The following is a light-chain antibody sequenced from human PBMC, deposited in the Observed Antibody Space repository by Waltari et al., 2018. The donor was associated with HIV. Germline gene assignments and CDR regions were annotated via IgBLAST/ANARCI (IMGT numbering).Light chain of an antibody. J-gene: IGLJ3*02. CDR3: CSYAGGYTLV. CDR2: DVT. Sequence: QSALTQPRSVSGSPGQSVTISCTGTSSDVGGYNYVSWYQQHPGKAPKLMIYDVTKRPSGVPDRFSGSKSGNTASLTISGLQAEDEADYFCCSYAGGYTLVFCGGTKLTVL. CDR1: SSDVGGYNY. V-gene: IGLV2-11*01.